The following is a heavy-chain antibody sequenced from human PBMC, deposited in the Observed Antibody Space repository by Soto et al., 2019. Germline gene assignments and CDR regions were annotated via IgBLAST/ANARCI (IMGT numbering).Heavy chain of an antibody. CDR1: GGSISSGGYS. CDR3: ARVVGYYDILTGYYNGYYGMDV. J-gene: IGHJ6*02. V-gene: IGHV4-61*08. Sequence: PSETLSLTCAVSGGSISSGGYSWSWIRQPPGKGLEWIGYIYYSGSTNYNPSLKSRVTISVDTSKNQFSLKLSSVTAADTAVYYCARVVGYYDILTGYYNGYYGMDVWGQGTTVTVSS. D-gene: IGHD3-9*01. CDR2: IYYSGST.